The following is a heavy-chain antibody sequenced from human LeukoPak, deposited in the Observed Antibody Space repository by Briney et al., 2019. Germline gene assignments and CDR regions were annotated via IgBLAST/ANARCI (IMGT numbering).Heavy chain of an antibody. CDR1: GGSISSGGYY. CDR2: IYYSGST. J-gene: IGHJ6*03. D-gene: IGHD1-26*01. CDR3: ARAVGAPDVGYYYYYMDV. Sequence: SQTLSLTCTVSGGSISSGGYYLSWIRQHPGKGLEWIGYIYYSGSTYYNPSLKSRVTISVDTSKNQFSLKLSSVTAADTAVYYCARAVGAPDVGYYYYYMDVWGKGTTVTVSS. V-gene: IGHV4-31*03.